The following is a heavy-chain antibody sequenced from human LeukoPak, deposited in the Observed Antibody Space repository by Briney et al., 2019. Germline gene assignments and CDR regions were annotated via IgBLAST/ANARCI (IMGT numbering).Heavy chain of an antibody. Sequence: ASVKVSCKASGYTFIGYHIHWVRQAPAQGLEWMGWINPNSGGTNYAQNFQGRVTMTRDTSISTAYMELSSLRSDDTAVYYCARAPPTVMFDYWGQGTLVTVSS. V-gene: IGHV1-2*02. CDR3: ARAPPTVMFDY. J-gene: IGHJ4*02. CDR1: GYTFIGYH. CDR2: INPNSGGT. D-gene: IGHD4-17*01.